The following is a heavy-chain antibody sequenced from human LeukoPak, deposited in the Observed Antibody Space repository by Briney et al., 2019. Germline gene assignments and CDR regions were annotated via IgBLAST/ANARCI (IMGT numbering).Heavy chain of an antibody. CDR3: ARDSEESGWYDY. CDR2: IYYSGIT. D-gene: IGHD6-19*01. CDR1: GGSISRSDYY. J-gene: IGHJ4*02. V-gene: IGHV4-30-4*01. Sequence: SQTLSLTCSVSGGSISRSDYYWSWIRQPPGKGLEWIGYIYYSGITYYNPSLKSRVSISVDTSKNQFSLNLSSVTAADTAVYYCARDSEESGWYDYWGQGTLVTVSS.